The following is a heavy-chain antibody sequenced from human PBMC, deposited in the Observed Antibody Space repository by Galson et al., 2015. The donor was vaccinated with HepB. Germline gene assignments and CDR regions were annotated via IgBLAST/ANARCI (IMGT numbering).Heavy chain of an antibody. J-gene: IGHJ4*02. CDR3: AKGRGWYTGFDS. CDR2: ISGDTYGT. D-gene: IGHD6-19*01. CDR1: GFIFSNYA. Sequence: SMRLSCAGSGFIFSNYALSWVRQAPGKGLQWVSGISGDTYGTYYADAVKGRFTITRDTSNSRLYIQMTSVTADDTATYYCAKGRGWYTGFDSWGQGALVTVSS. V-gene: IGHV3-23*01.